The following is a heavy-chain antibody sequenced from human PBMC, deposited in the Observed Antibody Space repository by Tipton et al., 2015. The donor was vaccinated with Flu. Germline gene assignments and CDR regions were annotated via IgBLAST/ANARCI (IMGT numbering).Heavy chain of an antibody. V-gene: IGHV4-34*01. CDR1: GGSFSDYH. D-gene: IGHD3-22*01. CDR2: INHSGST. J-gene: IGHJ4*02. Sequence: LRLSCAVYGGSFSDYHWTWIRQPPGKGLEWIGEINHSGSTNYNPSLESRVTMSVDTSKSQFSLKLNSVTAADTGVYFCARGHTTFSMTVVVVTAASYYFDSWGRGTLVTVSS. CDR3: ARGHTTFSMTVVVVTAASYYFDS.